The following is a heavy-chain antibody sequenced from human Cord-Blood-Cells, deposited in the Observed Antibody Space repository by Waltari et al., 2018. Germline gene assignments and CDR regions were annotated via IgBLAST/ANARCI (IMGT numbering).Heavy chain of an antibody. CDR1: GDSVSSNSAA. V-gene: IGHV6-1*01. D-gene: IGHD6-6*01. CDR3: ARAGSIAARPNNWFDP. Sequence: QVQLQQSGPGLVKPSQTLSLTCAIHGDSVSSNSAAWNWIRQSSSRGLEWLGRTYYRSKWYNDYAVSVKSRITINPDTSKNQFSLQLNSVTPEDTAVYYCARAGSIAARPNNWFDPWGQGTLVTVSS. CDR2: TYYRSKWYN. J-gene: IGHJ5*02.